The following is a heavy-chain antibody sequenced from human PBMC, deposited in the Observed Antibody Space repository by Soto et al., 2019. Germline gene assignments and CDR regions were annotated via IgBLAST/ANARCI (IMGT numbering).Heavy chain of an antibody. CDR2: ISCDGSNK. Sequence: PWGSLRLSCAASGFTFSSYAMHWVRQAPGKGLEWVAVISCDGSNKDYADSVKCRFTISRDNSKNTLYLQMNSRRAEDRAVYYCESDDSGADFGVVMDYSGMDVGGQGTTVTVYS. V-gene: IGHV3-30-3*01. J-gene: IGHJ6*02. D-gene: IGHD3-3*01. CDR1: GFTFSSYA. CDR3: ESDDSGADFGVVMDYSGMDV.